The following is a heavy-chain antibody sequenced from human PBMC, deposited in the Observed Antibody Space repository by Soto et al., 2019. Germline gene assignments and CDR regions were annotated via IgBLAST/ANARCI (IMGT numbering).Heavy chain of an antibody. J-gene: IGHJ6*02. Sequence: SETLSLTCTVSGGSIISYYWSWIRQPAGKGLEWIGRIYTSGSTNYNPSLKSRVTMSVDTSKNQFSLRAEDTAAYYCAKAVLRQTRNWTPPYYYYHMDVWGQGATVTVSS. V-gene: IGHV4-4*07. CDR3: AKAVLRQTRNWTPPYYYYHMDV. D-gene: IGHD1-1*01. CDR2: IYTSGST. CDR1: GGSIISYY.